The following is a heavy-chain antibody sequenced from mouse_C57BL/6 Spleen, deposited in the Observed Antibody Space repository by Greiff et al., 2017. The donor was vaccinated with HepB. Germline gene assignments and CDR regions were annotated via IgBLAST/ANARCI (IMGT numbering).Heavy chain of an antibody. CDR2: IDPSDSYT. CDR1: GYTFTSYW. Sequence: QVQLQQPGAELVMPGASVKLSCKASGYTFTSYWMHWVKQRPGQGLEWIGEIDPSDSYTNYNQKFKGKSTLTVDKSSSTAYMQLSSLTSEDSAFYYCARRDTPVSYFDYWGEGTTLTVSS. J-gene: IGHJ2*01. CDR3: ARRDTPVSYFDY. V-gene: IGHV1-69*01. D-gene: IGHD1-1*01.